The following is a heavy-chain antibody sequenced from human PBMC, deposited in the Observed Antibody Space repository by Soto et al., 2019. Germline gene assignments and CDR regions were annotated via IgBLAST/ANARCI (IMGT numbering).Heavy chain of an antibody. CDR1: GGSFSPNY. D-gene: IGHD3-3*02. J-gene: IGHJ5*02. CDR3: ARLGAFSQSLDP. Sequence: QLQLQESGPGLVKPSETLSITCTVSGGSFSPNYWSWIRQPPGKGLEWVGYIYYAGSTSYNPSLKSRVPISLDTSKSQFSLRLSSVTAADPAVYYCARLGAFSQSLDPWGPGTLVTVSS. V-gene: IGHV4-59*08. CDR2: IYYAGST.